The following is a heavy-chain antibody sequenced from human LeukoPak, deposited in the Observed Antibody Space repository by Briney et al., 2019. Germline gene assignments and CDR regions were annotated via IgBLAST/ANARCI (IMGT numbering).Heavy chain of an antibody. CDR3: ARDDYSSADY. J-gene: IGHJ4*02. Sequence: PGGSLRLSCAASGFTFSNYWMHWVRQAPGKGLVWVSRVNRDGGSTYYADSVKGRFTISRDNAKNTLYLQMNSLRAEDTAVYFCARDDYSSADYWGQGTLVTVSS. CDR1: GFTFSNYW. CDR2: VNRDGGST. D-gene: IGHD6-25*01. V-gene: IGHV3-74*01.